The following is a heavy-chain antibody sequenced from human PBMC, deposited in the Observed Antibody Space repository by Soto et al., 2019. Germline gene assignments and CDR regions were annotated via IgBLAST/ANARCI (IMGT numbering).Heavy chain of an antibody. D-gene: IGHD3-3*01. Sequence: LRLSCAASGFTFSSYGMHWVRQAPGKGLEWVAVISYDGSNKYYADSVKGRFTISRDNSKNTLYLQMNSLRAEDTAVYYCAKDLKSSLDFWSGYYYYYYGMDVWGQGTTVTVSS. CDR1: GFTFSSYG. V-gene: IGHV3-30*18. J-gene: IGHJ6*02. CDR3: AKDLKSSLDFWSGYYYYYYGMDV. CDR2: ISYDGSNK.